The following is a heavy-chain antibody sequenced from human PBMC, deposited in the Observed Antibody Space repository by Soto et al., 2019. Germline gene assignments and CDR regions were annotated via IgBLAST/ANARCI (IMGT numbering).Heavy chain of an antibody. Sequence: QVQLQESGPGLVKPSQTLSLNCTVSGGSISSGAYYWSWIRQHPGKGLEWIGYIYYSGNTYYNPSLKSRVTISVDTSKNQFSLKLSSVTAADTAVYYCARVGLRLGDYFDYWGQGTLVSVSS. CDR2: IYYSGNT. J-gene: IGHJ4*02. D-gene: IGHD3-16*01. V-gene: IGHV4-31*03. CDR1: GGSISSGAYY. CDR3: ARVGLRLGDYFDY.